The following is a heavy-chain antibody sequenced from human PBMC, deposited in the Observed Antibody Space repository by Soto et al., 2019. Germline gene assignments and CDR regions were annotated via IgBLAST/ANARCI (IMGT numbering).Heavy chain of an antibody. CDR1: GSSISSYY. J-gene: IGHJ3*02. CDR3: ARDLYGDYEWVAFEI. V-gene: IGHV4-59*12. D-gene: IGHD4-17*01. Sequence: SVTMSLTCSLAGSSISSYYWWWIRQSPWKVFLLIGYIYYSGITNYNPSLKSLVTISVDTSKNQFSLKLSSVTAADTSVYFCARDLYGDYEWVAFEIWGEGTMVTV. CDR2: IYYSGIT.